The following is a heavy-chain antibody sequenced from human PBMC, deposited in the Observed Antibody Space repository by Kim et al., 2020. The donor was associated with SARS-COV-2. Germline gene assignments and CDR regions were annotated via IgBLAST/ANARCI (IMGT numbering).Heavy chain of an antibody. CDR2: IYPGDSDT. V-gene: IGHV5-51*01. Sequence: GESLKISCKGSGYSFTSYWIGWVRQMPGKGLEWMGIIYPGDSDTRYSPSFQGQVTISADKSISTAYLQWSSLKASDTAMYYCARQKSSSSWYGVVIDYWGQGTLVTVSS. D-gene: IGHD6-13*01. CDR3: ARQKSSSSWYGVVIDY. J-gene: IGHJ4*02. CDR1: GYSFTSYW.